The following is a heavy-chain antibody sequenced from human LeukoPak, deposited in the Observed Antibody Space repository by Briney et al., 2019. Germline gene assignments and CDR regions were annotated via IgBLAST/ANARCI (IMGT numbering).Heavy chain of an antibody. Sequence: SETLSLTCTVSGDSINSRSYYWGWLRQPPGKGLEWIESIYYSGSTYHNPSLKSRVTISVDTSKNQLSLKLSSVTAADTAVYYCVRHDGRGGATMGAFDSWGQGSLVTVSS. CDR3: VRHDGRGGATMGAFDS. V-gene: IGHV4-39*01. CDR1: GDSINSRSYY. J-gene: IGHJ5*01. CDR2: IYYSGST. D-gene: IGHD4/OR15-4a*01.